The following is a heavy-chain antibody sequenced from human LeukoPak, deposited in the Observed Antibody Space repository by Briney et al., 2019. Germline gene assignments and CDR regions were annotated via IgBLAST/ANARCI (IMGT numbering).Heavy chain of an antibody. CDR1: GFTVSSNF. CDR3: ARQWLVNG. J-gene: IGHJ4*02. D-gene: IGHD6-19*01. V-gene: IGHV3-53*01. Sequence: PGGSLRLSCTVSGFTVSSNFMSWVRQAPGKGLEWVSFIYSDNTHYSDSVKGRFTISRDNFKNMLYLQMNSLRAEDSAVYYCARQWLVNGWGQGTLVTVSS. CDR2: IYSDNT.